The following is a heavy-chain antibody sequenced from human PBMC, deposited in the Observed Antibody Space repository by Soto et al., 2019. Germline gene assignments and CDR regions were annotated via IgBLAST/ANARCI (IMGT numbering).Heavy chain of an antibody. CDR1: GGSISSGGYY. CDR2: IYYSGST. V-gene: IGHV4-31*03. CDR3: ARDRTGRGGWGNRDY. Sequence: QVQLQESGPGLVKPSQTLSLTCTVSGGSISSGGYYWSWIRQHPGKGLEWIGYIYYSGSTYYNPSLKSRVTIAVDTSKNQVSLKLSAVTAADTAVYYCARDRTGRGGWGNRDYWGQGTLVTVSS. D-gene: IGHD3-16*01. J-gene: IGHJ4*02.